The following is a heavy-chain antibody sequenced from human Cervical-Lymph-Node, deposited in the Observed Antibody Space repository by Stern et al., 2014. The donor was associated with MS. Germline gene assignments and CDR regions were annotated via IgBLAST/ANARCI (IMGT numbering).Heavy chain of an antibody. CDR2: VWSDGNNK. D-gene: IGHD3-22*01. J-gene: IGHJ4*02. Sequence: VQLVESGGGVVQPGRSLRLSCAASGFTFSSYGMPWVRQAPGKGLEWVAVVWSDGNNKYYADSLKGRFTISRDNSKNTLYLEMNSLRAEDTAVYYCARDYSMVVVIPGYWGQGTLVTVSS. CDR1: GFTFSSYG. V-gene: IGHV3-33*01. CDR3: ARDYSMVVVIPGY.